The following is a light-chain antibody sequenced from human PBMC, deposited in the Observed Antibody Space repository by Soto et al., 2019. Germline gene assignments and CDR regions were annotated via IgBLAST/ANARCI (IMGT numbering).Light chain of an antibody. CDR3: QQYCSSPRT. V-gene: IGKV3-20*01. CDR2: GAS. CDR1: QSVSSSY. J-gene: IGKJ1*01. Sequence: EIVVTQYPGTLSLSPGERDTLSCSASQSVSSSYLACYQQKPGQAPRLLIYGASSRATGIPDRFSGIGSGTDVTLTISRLEPEDFALYYCQQYCSSPRTFGQGTKEEIK.